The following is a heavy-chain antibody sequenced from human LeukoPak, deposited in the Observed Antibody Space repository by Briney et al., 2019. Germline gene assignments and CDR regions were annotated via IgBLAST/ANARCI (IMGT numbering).Heavy chain of an antibody. CDR3: GKGPAPHNGIWDNFDH. J-gene: IGHJ4*02. V-gene: IGHV3-33*06. Sequence: PGGSLRLSCAASGFTFSSHGMHWVRQAPGKGLEWVAVIWYDGSNKYYADSVKGRFTASRDDSKNTLYLQMNSLRAEDTAVYYCGKGPAPHNGIWDNFDHWGQGTPVTVSS. CDR2: IWYDGSNK. D-gene: IGHD1-26*01. CDR1: GFTFSSHG.